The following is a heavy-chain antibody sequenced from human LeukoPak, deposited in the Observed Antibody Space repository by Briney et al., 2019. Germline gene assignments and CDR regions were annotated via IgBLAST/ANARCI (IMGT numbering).Heavy chain of an antibody. CDR2: ISPNNGKT. J-gene: IGHJ4*02. Sequence: ASVKVSCKASGYTFTSYGISWVRQAPGQGLEWMGWISPNNGKTNYAQKFQGRVTMTIDTSTSTAYMELRSLRSDDTAVYYCARDGGLGALDYWGQGTLVTVSS. V-gene: IGHV1-18*01. CDR3: ARDGGLGALDY. CDR1: GYTFTSYG. D-gene: IGHD3-16*01.